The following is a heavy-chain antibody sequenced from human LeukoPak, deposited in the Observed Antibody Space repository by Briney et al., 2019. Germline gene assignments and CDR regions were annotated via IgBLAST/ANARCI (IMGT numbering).Heavy chain of an antibody. D-gene: IGHD5-18*01. Sequence: SVKVSCKASGGTFSSYAISWVRQAPGQGLEWMGGIIPIFGTANYAQKFQGRVTITTDESTSTACMELSSLRSEDTAVYYCARDREQLSYLGAFDIWGQGTMVTVSS. CDR2: IIPIFGTA. J-gene: IGHJ3*02. V-gene: IGHV1-69*05. CDR3: ARDREQLSYLGAFDI. CDR1: GGTFSSYA.